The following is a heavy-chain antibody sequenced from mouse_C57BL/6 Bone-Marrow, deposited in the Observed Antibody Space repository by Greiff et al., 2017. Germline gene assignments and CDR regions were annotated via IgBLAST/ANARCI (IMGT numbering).Heavy chain of an antibody. CDR3: VRRIYYYGSSYGNYAMDY. Sequence: EVQLVESGGGLVQPKGSLKLSCAASGFSFNTYAMNWVRQAPGKGLEWVARIRSKSNNYATYYADSVKDRFTISRDDSESMLYLQMNNLKTEDTAMYYCVRRIYYYGSSYGNYAMDYWGQGTSVTVSS. D-gene: IGHD1-1*01. CDR1: GFSFNTYA. V-gene: IGHV10-1*01. J-gene: IGHJ4*01. CDR2: IRSKSNNYAT.